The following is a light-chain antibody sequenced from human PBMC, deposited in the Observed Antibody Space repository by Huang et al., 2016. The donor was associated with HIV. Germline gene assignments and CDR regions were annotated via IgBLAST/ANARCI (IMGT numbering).Light chain of an antibody. J-gene: IGKJ1*01. Sequence: AIQMTQSPSSLSASVGDRVTVTCRASQGIGNDLGWYQQKPGKAPKLLIYAASRLQSVVPSRFSGSGSGTDFTLTISSLQPEDFATYYCLQDYNYPRTFGQGTKVEIK. CDR2: AAS. CDR3: LQDYNYPRT. CDR1: QGIGND. V-gene: IGKV1-6*01.